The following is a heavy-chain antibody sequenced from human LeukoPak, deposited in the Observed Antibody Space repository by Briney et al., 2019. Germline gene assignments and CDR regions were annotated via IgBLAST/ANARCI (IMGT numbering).Heavy chain of an antibody. CDR3: ARTGRWSKPYYYYMDV. Sequence: LETLSLTCAVYGGSFSGYYWSWIRQPPGKGLEWIGEINHSGSTNYNPSLKSRVTISVDTSKNQFSLKLSSVTAADTAVYYCARTGRWSKPYYYYMDVWGKGTTVTVSS. D-gene: IGHD4-23*01. CDR2: INHSGST. V-gene: IGHV4-34*01. CDR1: GGSFSGYY. J-gene: IGHJ6*03.